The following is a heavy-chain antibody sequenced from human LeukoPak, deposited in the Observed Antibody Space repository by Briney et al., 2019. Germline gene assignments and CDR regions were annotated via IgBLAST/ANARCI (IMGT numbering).Heavy chain of an antibody. V-gene: IGHV4-59*01. J-gene: IGHJ3*02. CDR1: GGSLTRYH. CDR3: ARYFDWPWAFDI. D-gene: IGHD3-9*01. Sequence: SETLSLTCTVSGGSLTRYHWGWIRQPPGKGLEWIGYIYYSGSTNHNPSLKSRVTISVDTSKNQFSLRLSSVTAADTAVYYCARYFDWPWAFDIWGQGRMVTVSS. CDR2: IYYSGST.